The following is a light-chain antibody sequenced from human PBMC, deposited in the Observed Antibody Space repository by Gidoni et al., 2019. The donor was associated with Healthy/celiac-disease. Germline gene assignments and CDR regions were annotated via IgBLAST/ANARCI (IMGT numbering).Light chain of an antibody. Sequence: QPPSVSAAPGQKVTISCSGSSSNIGNNYVSWYQQLPGTAPKLLIYDNNKRPSGIPDRFSGSKSGTSATLGITGLQTGDEADYYCGTWDSSLRGVFGGGTKLTVL. CDR3: GTWDSSLRGV. V-gene: IGLV1-51*01. CDR1: SSNIGNNY. J-gene: IGLJ3*02. CDR2: DNN.